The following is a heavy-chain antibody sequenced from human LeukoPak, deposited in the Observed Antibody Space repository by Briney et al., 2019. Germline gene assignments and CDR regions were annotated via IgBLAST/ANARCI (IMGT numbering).Heavy chain of an antibody. J-gene: IGHJ5*02. V-gene: IGHV4-4*07. CDR3: ARDGSSGWYRGWFDP. CDR2: IYTSGST. CDR1: GGSLSSYY. Sequence: SETLSLTCTVSGGSLSSYYWSWIRQPAGKGLEWIGRIYTSGSTNYNPSLKSRVTMSVDTSKNQFSLKLSSVTAADTAVYYCARDGSSGWYRGWFDPWGQGTLVTVSS. D-gene: IGHD6-19*01.